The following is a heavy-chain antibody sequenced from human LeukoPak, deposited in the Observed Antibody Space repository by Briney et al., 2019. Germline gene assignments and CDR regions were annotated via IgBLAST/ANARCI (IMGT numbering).Heavy chain of an antibody. J-gene: IGHJ4*02. CDR3: ARDRVVYYDSSGYPPDY. CDR2: IIPILGIA. V-gene: IGHV1-69*04. Sequence: GSSVKVSCTASGGTFSSYAISWVRQAPGQGLEWMGRIIPILGIANYAQKFQGRVTITADKSTSTAYMELSSLRSEDTAVYYCARDRVVYYDSSGYPPDYWGQGTLVTVSS. CDR1: GGTFSSYA. D-gene: IGHD3-22*01.